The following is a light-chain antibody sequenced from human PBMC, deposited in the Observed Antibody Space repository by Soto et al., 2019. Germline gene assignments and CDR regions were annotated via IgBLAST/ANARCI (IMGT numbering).Light chain of an antibody. CDR1: SSNIGGNS. J-gene: IGLJ1*01. Sequence: QSVLTQPPSVSAAPGQKVTIPGSGSSSNIGGNSVSWYQQLPGTAPKLLIYDDNKRPSGIPDRFSGSKSGTSATLGITGFQTGDEADYYCGSWDSSLSAYVFGTGTKVTVL. V-gene: IGLV1-51*01. CDR2: DDN. CDR3: GSWDSSLSAYV.